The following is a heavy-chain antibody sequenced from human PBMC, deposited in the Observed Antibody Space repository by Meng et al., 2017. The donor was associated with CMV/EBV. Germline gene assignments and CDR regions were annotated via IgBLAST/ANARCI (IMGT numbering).Heavy chain of an antibody. CDR3: ARDRLVRDTIFGVDYYGMDV. V-gene: IGHV3-21*01. J-gene: IGHJ6*02. D-gene: IGHD3-3*01. Sequence: GESLKISCAASGFTCSSYSMNWVRLAPGTGLEWVSSISSSSGYIYYGDSVKRRFTISRDNAKNTLYLQLNSLRAEDTAVYYCARDRLVRDTIFGVDYYGMDVWGQGTTVTVSS. CDR2: ISSSSGYI. CDR1: GFTCSSYS.